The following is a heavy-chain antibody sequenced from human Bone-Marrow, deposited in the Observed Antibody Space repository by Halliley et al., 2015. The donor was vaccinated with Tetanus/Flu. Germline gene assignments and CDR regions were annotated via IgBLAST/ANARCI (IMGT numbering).Heavy chain of an antibody. CDR3: ATLGQTSGNSFDN. CDR2: YYYGGNT. V-gene: IGHV4-59*08. CDR1: GVSIGSHF. D-gene: IGHD1-26*01. J-gene: IGHJ4*02. Sequence: TLSLTCTVSGVSIGSHFWCWVRQPPGKGLEWVGCYYYGGNTYYSPLLDGRVIILVDTSKNQFSLSLNSVTAADTALYYFATLGQTSGNSFDNWGQGIPVTVSS.